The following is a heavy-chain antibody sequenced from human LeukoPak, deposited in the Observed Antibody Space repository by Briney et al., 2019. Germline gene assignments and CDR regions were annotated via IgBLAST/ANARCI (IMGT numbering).Heavy chain of an antibody. CDR2: ISAYNGNT. D-gene: IGHD3-16*02. CDR1: GYTFTSYG. Sequence: ASVKVSCKASGYTFTSYGISWVRQAPGQGLEWMGWISAYNGNTNYAQKLLGRVTMTTDTSTSTAYMELRSLRSDDTAVYYCASSPLYVWGSYRLNPYFDYWGQGTLVTVSS. CDR3: ASSPLYVWGSYRLNPYFDY. V-gene: IGHV1-18*01. J-gene: IGHJ4*02.